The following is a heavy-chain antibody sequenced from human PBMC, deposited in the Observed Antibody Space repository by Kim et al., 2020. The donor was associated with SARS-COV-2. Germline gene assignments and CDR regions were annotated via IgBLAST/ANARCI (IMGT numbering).Heavy chain of an antibody. CDR1: GFSFSDHY. V-gene: IGHV3-72*01. CDR2: IRDKASTYTT. Sequence: GGSLRLSCAASGFSFSDHYMDWVRQAPGKGLEWVGRIRDKASTYTTEYAATVRGRFTISRDDSKNSLYLQMNSMKTADTAVYFCTRDMAGAGDYWGQGT. CDR3: TRDMAGAGDY. D-gene: IGHD3-10*01. J-gene: IGHJ4*02.